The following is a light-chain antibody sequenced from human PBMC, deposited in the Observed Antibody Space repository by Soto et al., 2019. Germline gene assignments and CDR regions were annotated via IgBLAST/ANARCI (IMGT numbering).Light chain of an antibody. CDR3: QQSFSTPLT. V-gene: IGKV1-39*01. CDR2: AAS. CDR1: QSISSY. Sequence: DIQMTQSPSSLSASVGDRVTITCRASQSISSYLNWYQQKPGKAPKFLIYAASSLQSGVPSRFSGRGSGTDFTLTISSLQPEDFATYYCQQSFSTPLTFGPGTTVDIK. J-gene: IGKJ3*01.